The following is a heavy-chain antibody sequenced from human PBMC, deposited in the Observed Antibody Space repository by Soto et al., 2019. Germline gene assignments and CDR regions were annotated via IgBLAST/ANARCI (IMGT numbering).Heavy chain of an antibody. CDR2: IIPIFGTA. J-gene: IGHJ6*02. CDR3: ARGGSGYYTGNYYYYGMDV. V-gene: IGHV1-69*13. Sequence: SVKVSCKASGGTFSSYAISWVRQAPGQGLEWMGGIIPIFGTANYAQKFQGRVTITADESTSAAYMELSSLRSEDTAVYYCARGGSGYYTGNYYYYGMDVWGQGTTVTVSS. D-gene: IGHD3-3*01. CDR1: GGTFSSYA.